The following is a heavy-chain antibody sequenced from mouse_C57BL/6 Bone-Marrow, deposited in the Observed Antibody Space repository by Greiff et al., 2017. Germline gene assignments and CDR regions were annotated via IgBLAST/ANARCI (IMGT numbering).Heavy chain of an antibody. J-gene: IGHJ1*03. CDR2: IYWDDDK. CDR3: ARIYYDDDDWYFDV. D-gene: IGHD2-4*01. V-gene: IGHV8-12*01. Sequence: QVTLKESGPGILQSSQTLSLTCSFSGFSLSTSGMGVSWIRQPSGKGLEWLAHIYWDDDKRYNPSLKSRLTISKDTSRNQVFLKITSVDTADTATYYCARIYYDDDDWYFDVWGTGTTVTVSS. CDR1: GFSLSTSGMG.